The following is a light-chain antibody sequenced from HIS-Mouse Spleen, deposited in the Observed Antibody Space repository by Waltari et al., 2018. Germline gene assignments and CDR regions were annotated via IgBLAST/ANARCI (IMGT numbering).Light chain of an antibody. V-gene: IGLV3-21*02. CDR3: QVWDSSSDHVV. J-gene: IGLJ2*01. Sequence: SYVLTQPPSVSVAPGLTARITRGDNNIGRKSLHWYQQKPGQAPVLVVYDDSDRPSGIPERFSGSNSGNTATLTISRVEAGDEADYYCQVWDSSSDHVVFGGGTKLTVL. CDR1: NIGRKS. CDR2: DDS.